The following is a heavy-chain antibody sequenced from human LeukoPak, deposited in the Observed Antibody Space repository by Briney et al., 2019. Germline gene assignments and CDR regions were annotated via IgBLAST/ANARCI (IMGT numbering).Heavy chain of an antibody. V-gene: IGHV1-69*13. D-gene: IGHD4-17*01. J-gene: IGHJ4*02. CDR1: GGTFSSYA. CDR3: AKVFYGDYGIRYYFDY. CDR2: IIPIFGTA. Sequence: GASVKVSCKASGGTFSSYAISWVRQAPGQGLEWMGGIIPIFGTANYAQKFQGRVTITADESTSTAYMELSSLRSEDTAVYYCAKVFYGDYGIRYYFDYWGQGTLVTVSS.